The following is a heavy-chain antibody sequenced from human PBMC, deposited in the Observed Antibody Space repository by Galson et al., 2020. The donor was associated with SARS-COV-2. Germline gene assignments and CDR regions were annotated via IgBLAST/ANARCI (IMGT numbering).Heavy chain of an antibody. CDR2: ISGSGGST. D-gene: IGHD6-6*01. V-gene: IGHV3-23*01. J-gene: IGHJ3*02. CDR3: AKDQDPYSSSSSAAFDI. Sequence: GGSLRLSCAASGFTFSSYAMSWVRQAPGKGLEWVSAISGSGGSTYYADSVKGRFTISRDNSKNTPYLQMNSLRAEDTAVYYCAKDQDPYSSSSSAAFDIWGQGTMVTVSS. CDR1: GFTFSSYA.